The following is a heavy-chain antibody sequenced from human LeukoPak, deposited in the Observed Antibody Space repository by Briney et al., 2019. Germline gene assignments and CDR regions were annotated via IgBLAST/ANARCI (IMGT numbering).Heavy chain of an antibody. CDR1: GFTFSSYA. D-gene: IGHD2-21*02. J-gene: IGHJ4*02. CDR2: ISGSGGST. CDR3: ATARTLRVTASFDY. V-gene: IGHV3-23*01. Sequence: PGGSLRHSCVVSGFTFSSYAMNWVRQAPGKGLEWVSGISGSGGSTFYADSVKGRFTISRDNSKDTLYLQVNSLRAEDTAVYYCATARTLRVTASFDYWGQGTLVIVSS.